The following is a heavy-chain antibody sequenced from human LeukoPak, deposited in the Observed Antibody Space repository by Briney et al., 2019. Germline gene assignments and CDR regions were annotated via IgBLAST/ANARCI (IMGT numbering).Heavy chain of an antibody. V-gene: IGHV3-7*01. CDR1: GFTFSSYW. CDR2: IKQDGSEK. CDR3: ARSRVDGYSYGRVFDY. J-gene: IGHJ4*02. Sequence: QPGGPLRLSCAASGFTFSSYWMSWVRQAPGKGLEWVANIKQDGSEKYYVDSVKGRFTISRDNAKNSLYLQMNSLRAEDTAVYYCARSRVDGYSYGRVFDYWGQGTLVTVSS. D-gene: IGHD5-18*01.